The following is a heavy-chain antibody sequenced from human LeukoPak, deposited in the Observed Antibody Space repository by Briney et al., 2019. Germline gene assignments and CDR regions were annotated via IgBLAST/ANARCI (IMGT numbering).Heavy chain of an antibody. CDR2: IFYSGST. V-gene: IGHV4-31*03. CDR1: GGSINSGVYY. J-gene: IGHJ4*02. D-gene: IGHD1-14*01. Sequence: PSETLSLTCTVSGGSINSGVYYWSWIRQYPGKGLEWIGSIFYSGSTYYNPSLKSRFTISVDTSKNQFSLKLSSVTAADTAVFYCAKHRNLYYFDYWGQGTLVTVSS. CDR3: AKHRNLYYFDY.